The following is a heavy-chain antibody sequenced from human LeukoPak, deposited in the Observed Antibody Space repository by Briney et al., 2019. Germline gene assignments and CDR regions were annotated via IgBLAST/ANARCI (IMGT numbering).Heavy chain of an antibody. CDR3: ARDIPDPTAVAGTQRFDP. D-gene: IGHD6-19*01. V-gene: IGHV6-1*01. Sequence: SQTLSLTCAISGDSVSSNSAAWNWIRQSPSRGLEWLGRTYYRSKWYNDYAVSVKSRITINPDTSKNQFSLQLNSVTPEDTAVYYCARDIPDPTAVAGTQRFDPWGQGTLVTVSS. J-gene: IGHJ5*02. CDR1: GDSVSSNSAA. CDR2: TYYRSKWYN.